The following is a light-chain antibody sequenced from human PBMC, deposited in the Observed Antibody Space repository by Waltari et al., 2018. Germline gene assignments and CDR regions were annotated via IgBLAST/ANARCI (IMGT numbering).Light chain of an antibody. CDR2: GAS. CDR3: QQTYPFPRT. Sequence: DIQPTQSPSSLSASVGDRVTISCRASQSISTYLNWYQQKPGKPPKLLIYGASSLQSGVPSRFSGSGSGTDFTLTISSLQPEDFATYYCQQTYPFPRTFGQGTKVEIK. CDR1: QSISTY. J-gene: IGKJ1*01. V-gene: IGKV1-39*01.